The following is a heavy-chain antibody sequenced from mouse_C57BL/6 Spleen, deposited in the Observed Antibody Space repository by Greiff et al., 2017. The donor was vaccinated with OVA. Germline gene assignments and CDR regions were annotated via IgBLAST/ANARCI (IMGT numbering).Heavy chain of an antibody. CDR3: ASGEYYSNYLSY. CDR1: GYTFTSYW. V-gene: IGHV1-52*01. J-gene: IGHJ2*01. Sequence: VQLQQPGAELVRPGSSVKLSCKASGYTFTSYWMHWVKQRPIQGLEWIGNIDPSDSETHYNQKFKDKATLTVDKSSSTAYMQLSSLTSEDSAVYYCASGEYYSNYLSYWGQGTTLTVSS. CDR2: IDPSDSET. D-gene: IGHD2-5*01.